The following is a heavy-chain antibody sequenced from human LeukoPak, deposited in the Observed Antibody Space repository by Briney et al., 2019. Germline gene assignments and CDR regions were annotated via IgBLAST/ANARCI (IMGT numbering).Heavy chain of an antibody. Sequence: ASVKVSCKASGYTFTSYAMHWVRQAPGQRLEWMGWINAGNGNTKYSQKFQGRVTITRDTSASTAYMELSSLRSEDTAVYYCARVFDYGDYPYDAFDIWGQGTMVTVSS. CDR3: ARVFDYGDYPYDAFDI. CDR1: GYTFTSYA. V-gene: IGHV1-3*01. J-gene: IGHJ3*02. CDR2: INAGNGNT. D-gene: IGHD4-17*01.